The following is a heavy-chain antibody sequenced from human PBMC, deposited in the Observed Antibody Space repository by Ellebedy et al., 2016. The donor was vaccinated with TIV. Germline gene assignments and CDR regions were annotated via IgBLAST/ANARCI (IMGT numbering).Heavy chain of an antibody. D-gene: IGHD5-12*01. CDR1: GGSFSGYY. V-gene: IGHV4-34*01. Sequence: SETLSLTXAVYGGSFSGYYWSWIRQPPGKGLEWIGEINHSGSTNYNPSLKSRVTISVDTSKNQFSLKLSSVTAADTAVYYCARVRVRVATISRGYFDLWGRGTLVTVSS. CDR2: INHSGST. CDR3: ARVRVRVATISRGYFDL. J-gene: IGHJ2*01.